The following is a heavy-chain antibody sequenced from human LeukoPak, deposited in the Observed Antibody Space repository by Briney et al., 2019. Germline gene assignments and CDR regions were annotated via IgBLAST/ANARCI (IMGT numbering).Heavy chain of an antibody. CDR3: ARGDYSMGAFDY. J-gene: IGHJ4*02. V-gene: IGHV3-74*01. Sequence: GGSLRLSCAASGFTFSSYWVHWVRQAPGKGLVWVSRINSDGSSTSYADSVKGRFTISRDNAKNTLYLQMNSLRAEDTAVYYCARGDYSMGAFDYWGQGTLVTVSS. CDR1: GFTFSSYW. CDR2: INSDGSST. D-gene: IGHD1-26*01.